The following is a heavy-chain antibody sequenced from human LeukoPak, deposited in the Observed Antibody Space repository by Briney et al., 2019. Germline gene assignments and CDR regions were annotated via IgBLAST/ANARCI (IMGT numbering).Heavy chain of an antibody. D-gene: IGHD6-19*01. Sequence: GGSLRLSCAASGFTFSSYSVNWVRKAPGKGLGGVSSISSSSRYIYYADSGKGRFTISRDNATNSLYLQMNSLRADDTDVYYCARDSGIAVDGTRWGQGTLVTVSS. V-gene: IGHV3-21*01. CDR1: GFTFSSYS. CDR3: ARDSGIAVDGTR. CDR2: ISSSSRYI. J-gene: IGHJ4*02.